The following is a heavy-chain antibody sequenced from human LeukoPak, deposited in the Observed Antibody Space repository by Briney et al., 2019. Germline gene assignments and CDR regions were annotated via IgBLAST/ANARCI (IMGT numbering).Heavy chain of an antibody. CDR1: GFTFSSYA. CDR3: AKDLSTSNSPAWGYYYKYGMDV. CDR2: ISYDGSNK. J-gene: IGHJ6*02. V-gene: IGHV3-30-3*01. Sequence: GGSLRLSCAASGFTFSSYAMHWVRQAPGKGLEWVAVISYDGSNKYYADSVKGRFTISRDNSKNTLYLQMNSLRGEDTAVYYCAKDLSTSNSPAWGYYYKYGMDVWGQGTTVTVSS. D-gene: IGHD3-16*01.